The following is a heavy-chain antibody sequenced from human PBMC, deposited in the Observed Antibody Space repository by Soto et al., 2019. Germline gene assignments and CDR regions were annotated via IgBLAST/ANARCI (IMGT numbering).Heavy chain of an antibody. CDR2: IAARGSGYR. D-gene: IGHD3-16*01. V-gene: IGHV3-21*01. Sequence: GGSLRLSCATSGFTFNNYNMNWVRQAPGKGLEWVSSIAARGSGYRYYAESVKGRFTITRDVAKNSLYLQMNNLRADDTALYYCARDLEGADVFDLWGQGTMVTVSS. CDR3: ARDLEGADVFDL. CDR1: GFTFNNYN. J-gene: IGHJ3*01.